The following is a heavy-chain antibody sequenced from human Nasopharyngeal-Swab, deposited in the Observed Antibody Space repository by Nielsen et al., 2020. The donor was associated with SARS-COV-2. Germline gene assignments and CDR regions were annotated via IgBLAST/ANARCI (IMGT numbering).Heavy chain of an antibody. D-gene: IGHD1-26*01. CDR2: ISWNSGNI. CDR1: GFIFDDYG. V-gene: IGHV3-9*01. CDR3: AKDLVGATGLDS. Sequence: GGSLRLSCEASGFIFDDYGMHWVRQAPGKGLEWVSYISWNSGNIAYADSVKARFTISRDNAKNSLFLQMNSLRPDDTAFYYCAKDLVGATGLDSWGQGTLVTVSS. J-gene: IGHJ4*02.